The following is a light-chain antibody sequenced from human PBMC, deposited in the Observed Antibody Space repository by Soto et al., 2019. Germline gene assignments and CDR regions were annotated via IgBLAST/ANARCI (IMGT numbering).Light chain of an antibody. J-gene: IGKJ4*01. CDR2: DTS. V-gene: IGKV3-15*01. Sequence: EIVLTQSPATLSLSPGERATLSCRASQSVSSYLVWYQQKPGQAPRLLIYDTSIRATGVPARFSGSRSGAEFTLTISSLQSEDFAVYYCQHYVTWPLTFGGGTKVDIK. CDR3: QHYVTWPLT. CDR1: QSVSSY.